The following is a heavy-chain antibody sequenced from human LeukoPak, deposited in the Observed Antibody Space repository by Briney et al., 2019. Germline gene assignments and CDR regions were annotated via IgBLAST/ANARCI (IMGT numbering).Heavy chain of an antibody. D-gene: IGHD1-26*01. CDR3: TRDPILGAPDYFDY. V-gene: IGHV3-30*04. CDR2: TSPDESLK. CDR1: GFTFANYV. Sequence: QPGRSLRLSCAASGFTFANYVTHWVRQAPGKGLEWVAVTSPDESLKFYGDSVKGRFTISRDNSKNTMYLQMNNLREEDTAVYYCTRDPILGAPDYFDYWGQGTLVTVSS. J-gene: IGHJ4*02.